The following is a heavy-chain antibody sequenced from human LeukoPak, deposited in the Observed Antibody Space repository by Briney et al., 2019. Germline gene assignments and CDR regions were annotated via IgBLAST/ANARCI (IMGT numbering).Heavy chain of an antibody. CDR2: IESDAGT. Sequence: GRSLRLSCAASGFTANTKNMYWVRQAPGKGLEWVSSIESDAGTDYADSVRGRFTTSRDDSKNTLYLQMNSLRVDDTAVYYCARRRGGFGEGDFDYWGQGTLVTVSS. J-gene: IGHJ4*02. V-gene: IGHV3-66*04. CDR1: GFTANTKN. CDR3: ARRRGGFGEGDFDY. D-gene: IGHD3-10*01.